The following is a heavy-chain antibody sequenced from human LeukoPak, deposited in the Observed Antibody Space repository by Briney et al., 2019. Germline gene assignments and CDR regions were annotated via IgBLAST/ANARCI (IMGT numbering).Heavy chain of an antibody. CDR3: ARLSEAAFHY. V-gene: IGHV3-53*01. D-gene: IGHD6-25*01. Sequence: GGSLRLSCAASGFTVSSNYMSWVRQAPGKGLEWVSVIYGGGSTNYADSVKGRFSISRDNSKNTLYLQMNSLRAEDTAIYYCARLSEAAFHYWGQGTLVTVSS. CDR2: IYGGGST. CDR1: GFTVSSNY. J-gene: IGHJ4*02.